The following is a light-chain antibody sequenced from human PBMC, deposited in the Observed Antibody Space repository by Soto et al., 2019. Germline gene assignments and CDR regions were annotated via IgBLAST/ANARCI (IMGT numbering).Light chain of an antibody. J-gene: IGKJ1*01. V-gene: IGKV3-15*01. Sequence: EIVMTQSPATLSVSPGERATLSCRASRSLTSNLAWYQQKPGQAPRLLIYGTSTRATDIPARFSGSGSGTEFTLTISSLQSEDFAVYYCQQYNNWPRTFGQGTKVEIK. CDR1: RSLTSN. CDR3: QQYNNWPRT. CDR2: GTS.